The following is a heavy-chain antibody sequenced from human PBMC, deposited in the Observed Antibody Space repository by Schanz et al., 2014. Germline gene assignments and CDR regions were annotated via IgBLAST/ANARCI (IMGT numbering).Heavy chain of an antibody. CDR2: MNESHSTI. Sequence: EVQLLESGGGLVEPGGSLRLSCAASGFSFSSYAMGWVRQARGKGLEWVSAMNESHSTIYYADSVRGRFTISRDNAENTLFLQMNSLRAEDTAVYYCARKVVATIGGYNDNWGHGTLVIVSS. V-gene: IGHV3-23*01. CDR1: GFSFSSYA. J-gene: IGHJ4*01. CDR3: ARKVVATIGGYNDN. D-gene: IGHD5-12*01.